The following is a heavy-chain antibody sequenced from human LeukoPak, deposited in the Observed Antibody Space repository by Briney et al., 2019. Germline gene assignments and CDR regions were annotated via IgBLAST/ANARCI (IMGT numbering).Heavy chain of an antibody. CDR2: IKSKTDGGTT. Sequence: GGSLRLSCGASGFTFRNVWMSWVRQAPGKGLEWVGRIKSKTDGGTTDYAAPVKGRFTISRDDSKNTLYLQMNSLKTEDTAVYYCTTDGVGVEGATYDNWGQGTLVSVSS. V-gene: IGHV3-15*01. J-gene: IGHJ4*02. D-gene: IGHD1-26*01. CDR1: GFTFRNVW. CDR3: TTDGVGVEGATYDN.